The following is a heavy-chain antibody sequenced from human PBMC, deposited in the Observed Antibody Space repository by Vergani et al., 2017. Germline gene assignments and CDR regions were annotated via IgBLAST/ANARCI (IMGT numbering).Heavy chain of an antibody. V-gene: IGHV1-8*02. CDR1: GGTFSSYA. CDR2: MNPNSGNT. CDR3: ARGSWYFWSGYYRLFDY. D-gene: IGHD3-3*01. J-gene: IGHJ4*02. Sequence: QVQLVQSGAEVKKPGSSVKVSCKASGGTFSSYAISWVRQAPGQGLEWMGWMNPNSGNTGYAQKFQGRVTMTRNTSISTAYMELSSLRSEDTAVYYCARGSWYFWSGYYRLFDYWGQGTLVTVSS.